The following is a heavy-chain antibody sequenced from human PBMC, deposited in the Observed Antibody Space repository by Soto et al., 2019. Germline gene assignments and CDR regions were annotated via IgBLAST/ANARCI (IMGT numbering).Heavy chain of an antibody. CDR1: GYTFTGYY. J-gene: IGHJ6*02. D-gene: IGHD2-15*01. V-gene: IGHV1-2*02. Sequence: ASVKVSCKASGYTFTGYYMHWVRQAPGQGLEWMGWINPNSGGTNYAQKFQGRVTMTRDTSISTAYMELSRLRSDDTAVYYCATPRYCSGGSCPIYYYYGMDVWGQGTTVTVSS. CDR3: ATPRYCSGGSCPIYYYYGMDV. CDR2: INPNSGGT.